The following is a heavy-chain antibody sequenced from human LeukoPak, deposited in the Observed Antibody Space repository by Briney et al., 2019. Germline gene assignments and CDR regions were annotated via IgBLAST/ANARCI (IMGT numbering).Heavy chain of an antibody. CDR1: GGTFSSYA. Sequence: GASVKVSCKASGGTFSSYAISWVRQAPGQGLEWMGGIIPIFGTANYAQKFQGRVTITTDESTSTAYMELSSLRSEDTAVYYCARRYYYDRGGFDPWGQGTLVTVSS. V-gene: IGHV1-69*05. J-gene: IGHJ5*02. CDR3: ARRYYYDRGGFDP. D-gene: IGHD3-22*01. CDR2: IIPIFGTA.